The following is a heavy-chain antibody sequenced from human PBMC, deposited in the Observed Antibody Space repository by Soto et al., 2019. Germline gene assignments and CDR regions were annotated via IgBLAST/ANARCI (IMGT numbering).Heavy chain of an antibody. J-gene: IGHJ4*02. D-gene: IGHD1-7*01. V-gene: IGHV4-4*02. Sequence: QVQLQESGPGLVKPSGTLSLTCAVSGGSFTSNNWWTWVRQPPGQGLEWIGEIYRAGSTNYNPSHKSCLTISPDKSENPFSLELTSLTAPDTAVYYCASRDPGTSVDYWGQGTLVTVSS. CDR1: GGSFTSNNW. CDR2: IYRAGST. CDR3: ASRDPGTSVDY.